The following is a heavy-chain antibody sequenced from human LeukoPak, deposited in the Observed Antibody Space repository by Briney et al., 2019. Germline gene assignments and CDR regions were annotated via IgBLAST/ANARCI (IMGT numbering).Heavy chain of an antibody. CDR2: IYYSGST. D-gene: IGHD1-1*01. CDR3: ARDPRGGTSRDNWFDP. J-gene: IGHJ5*02. Sequence: SETLSLTCTYSGGFIRSYYWSWIRQPPGKGLEGIGYIYYSGSTNYNPSLKSRVTISVDTSKNQFSLKLNSVTAADTAVYYCARDPRGGTSRDNWFDPWGQGTLVTVSS. CDR1: GGFIRSYY. V-gene: IGHV4-59*01.